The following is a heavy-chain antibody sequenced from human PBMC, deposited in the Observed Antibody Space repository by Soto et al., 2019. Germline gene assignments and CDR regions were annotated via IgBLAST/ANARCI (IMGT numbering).Heavy chain of an antibody. CDR3: ARDRGVTYANAFDI. V-gene: IGHV3-21*01. Sequence: PGGSLRLSCAASGFTFSSYSMNWVRQAPGKGLEWVSSISSSSSYIYYADSVKGRFTISRDNAKNSLYLQMSSLRAEDTAVYYCARDRGVTYANAFDIWGQGTMVTVSS. CDR1: GFTFSSYS. J-gene: IGHJ3*02. D-gene: IGHD2-21*02. CDR2: ISSSSSYI.